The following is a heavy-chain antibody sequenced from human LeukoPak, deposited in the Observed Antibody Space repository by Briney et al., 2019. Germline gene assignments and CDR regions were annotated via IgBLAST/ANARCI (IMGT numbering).Heavy chain of an antibody. V-gene: IGHV1-18*01. Sequence: WASVKVSCKASGYTFTSYGISWVRQAPGQGLEWMGWISAYNGNTNYAQKLQGRVTMTTDTSTSTAYMELRSLRSDDTAVYYCARASYDSSGYYSNYWGQGTLVTVSS. J-gene: IGHJ4*02. D-gene: IGHD3-22*01. CDR1: GYTFTSYG. CDR2: ISAYNGNT. CDR3: ARASYDSSGYYSNY.